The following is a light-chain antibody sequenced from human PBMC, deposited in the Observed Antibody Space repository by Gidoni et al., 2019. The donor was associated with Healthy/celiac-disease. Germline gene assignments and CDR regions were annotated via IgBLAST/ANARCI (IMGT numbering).Light chain of an antibody. CDR1: NIGSKI. CDR3: QVWDSSSDHPV. Sequence: SYVLTQPPSVSVAPGKTARITWWGNNIGSKIVHWYQQKPGQAPVLVVYDDSDRPSGIPERFSGSNSGNTATLTISRVEAGDEADYYCQVWDSSSDHPVFGGGTKLTVL. J-gene: IGLJ3*02. V-gene: IGLV3-21*03. CDR2: DDS.